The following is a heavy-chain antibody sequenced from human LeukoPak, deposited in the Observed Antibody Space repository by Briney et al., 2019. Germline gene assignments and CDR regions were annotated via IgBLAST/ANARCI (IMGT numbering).Heavy chain of an antibody. V-gene: IGHV1-8*01. J-gene: IGHJ4*02. Sequence: ASVKVSCKASGYTFTSYDINWVRQATGQGLEWMGWMNPNSGNTGYAQKFQGRVTMTRDTSTSTVYMELSSLRSEDTAVYYCARGKTVDTAMVNWGQGTLVTVSS. CDR2: MNPNSGNT. CDR3: ARGKTVDTAMVN. CDR1: GYTFTSYD. D-gene: IGHD5-18*01.